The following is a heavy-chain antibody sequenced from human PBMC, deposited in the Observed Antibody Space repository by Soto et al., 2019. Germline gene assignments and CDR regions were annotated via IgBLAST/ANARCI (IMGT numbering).Heavy chain of an antibody. CDR1: GFTFSSYW. CDR2: IKQDGSEK. CDR3: ARDKGAFSFYYYYYYMDV. Sequence: GGSLRLSCAASGFTFSSYWMSWVRQAPGKGLEWVANIKQDGSEKYYVDSVKGRFTISRDNAKNSLYLQMNSLRAEDTAVYYCARDKGAFSFYYYYYYMDVWGKGTTVTVSS. J-gene: IGHJ6*03. V-gene: IGHV3-7*01.